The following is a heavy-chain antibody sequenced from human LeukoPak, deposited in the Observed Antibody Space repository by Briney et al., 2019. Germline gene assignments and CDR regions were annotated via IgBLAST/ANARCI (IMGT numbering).Heavy chain of an antibody. Sequence: SETLSLTGTVSSGSVNSYYWSWIRQPPGKGQEWIGYIYYSGSTNYNPSLKSRVTISVDTSKNQFSLKLSSVTAADTAVYYCARVPAAPRLYMDVWGQGTTVIVSS. D-gene: IGHD2-2*01. V-gene: IGHV4-59*02. CDR3: ARVPAAPRLYMDV. CDR1: SGSVNSYY. CDR2: IYYSGST. J-gene: IGHJ6*02.